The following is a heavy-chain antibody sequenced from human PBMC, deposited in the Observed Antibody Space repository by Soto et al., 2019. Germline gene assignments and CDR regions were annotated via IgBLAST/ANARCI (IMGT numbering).Heavy chain of an antibody. CDR1: GFTFDDYT. CDR3: ARGSKDSYPGSRIFDF. J-gene: IGHJ4*02. D-gene: IGHD3-10*01. V-gene: IGHV3-43*01. CDR2: ISWDGGST. Sequence: ESGGVVVQPGGSLRLSCAASGFTFDDYTMHWVRQAPGKGLEWVSLISWDGGSTYYADSVKGRFTISRDNSKNSLYLQMNSLRADDSAVYFCARGSKDSYPGSRIFDFWGRGTLVTVSS.